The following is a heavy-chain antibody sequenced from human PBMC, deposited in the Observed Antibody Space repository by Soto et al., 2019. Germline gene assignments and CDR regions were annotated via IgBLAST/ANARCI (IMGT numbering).Heavy chain of an antibody. D-gene: IGHD7-27*01. CDR1: GGTFSSYA. Sequence: ASVKVSCKASGGTFSSYAISWVRQAPGQGLEWMGGIIPIFGTANYAQKFQGRVTITADKSTSTAYMELSSLRSEDTAVYYCARRLGIRGPYYYYGMDVWGQGTTVTVSS. V-gene: IGHV1-69*06. CDR2: IIPIFGTA. CDR3: ARRLGIRGPYYYYGMDV. J-gene: IGHJ6*02.